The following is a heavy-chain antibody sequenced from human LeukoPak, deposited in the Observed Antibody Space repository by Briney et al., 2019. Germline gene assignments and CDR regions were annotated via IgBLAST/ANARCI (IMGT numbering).Heavy chain of an antibody. D-gene: IGHD1-26*01. V-gene: IGHV3-23*01. J-gene: IGHJ4*02. CDR3: AKGRTLVGGSTRSYDY. CDR1: GFTFSSYA. Sequence: GGSLRLSCAASGFTFSSYAMSWVRQAPGKGLEWVSAISGSGGSTYYADSVKGRFTISRDNYKNTLYLQMNSLRVEDTAVYYCAKGRTLVGGSTRSYDYWGQETLVTVSS. CDR2: ISGSGGST.